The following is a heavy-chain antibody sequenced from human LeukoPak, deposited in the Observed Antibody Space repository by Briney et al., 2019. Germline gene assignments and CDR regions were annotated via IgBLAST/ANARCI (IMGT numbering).Heavy chain of an antibody. CDR3: ARSWDSFDY. V-gene: IGHV3-53*01. J-gene: IGHJ4*02. D-gene: IGHD6-13*01. Sequence: GGSLRLSCAASGFTVSSTYMSWVRQAPGKGLEWISVIYTGGSTFYADSVKGRFTISRDDPKNTLYLQMNSLRAEDTAIYYCARSWDSFDYWGQGTLVTVSS. CDR2: IYTGGST. CDR1: GFTVSSTY.